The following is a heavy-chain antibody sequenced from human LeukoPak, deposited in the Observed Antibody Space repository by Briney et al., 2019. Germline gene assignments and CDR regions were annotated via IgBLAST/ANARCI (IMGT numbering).Heavy chain of an antibody. CDR1: GFTFSRFW. CDR2: IKQGGSEI. D-gene: IGHD4-11*01. V-gene: IGHV3-7*01. CDR3: ARDRESESDSEGDY. J-gene: IGHJ4*02. Sequence: GGFLRLSCSASGFTFSRFWMSWVRQAPGKGLEYVALIKQGGSEIFHMDSVKGRFTISRDDATKSLYLQMNSLRVEDTALYYCARDRESESDSEGDYWGQGTLVTVSS.